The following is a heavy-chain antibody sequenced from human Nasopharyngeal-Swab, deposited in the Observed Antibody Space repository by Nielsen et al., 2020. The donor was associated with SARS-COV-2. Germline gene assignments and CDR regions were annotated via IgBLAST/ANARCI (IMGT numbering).Heavy chain of an antibody. J-gene: IGHJ4*02. CDR3: ARVPSYYHDSSGYLVY. CDR2: INSDGSST. Sequence: WIRQPPGKGLVWVSRINSDGSSTTYADSVKGRFTISRDNAKNTLYLQMNSLRAEDTAVYYCARVPSYYHDSSGYLVYWGQGTLVTVSS. V-gene: IGHV3-74*01. D-gene: IGHD3-22*01.